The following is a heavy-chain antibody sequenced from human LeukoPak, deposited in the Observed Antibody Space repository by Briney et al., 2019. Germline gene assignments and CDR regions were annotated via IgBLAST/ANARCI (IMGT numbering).Heavy chain of an antibody. CDR3: AKEGTRSHSQWAFDF. Sequence: QPGGSLRLSCAGSGFIFRNYGMHWVRQAPGQGLEWVADISDGGSHLYYADSVKGRFTISRDNSESTMYLQMNSLRVEDTAVYYCAKEGTRSHSQWAFDFWGQGTMVTVSS. CDR2: ISDGGSHL. V-gene: IGHV3-30*18. J-gene: IGHJ3*01. D-gene: IGHD6-19*01. CDR1: GFIFRNYG.